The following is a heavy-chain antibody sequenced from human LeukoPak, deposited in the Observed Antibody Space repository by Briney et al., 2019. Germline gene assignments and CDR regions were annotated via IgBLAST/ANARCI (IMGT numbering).Heavy chain of an antibody. Sequence: PGGSLRLSCAGSGFTFSNYGMHWVRQAPGKGLEWVAFIRCDGSNKYYVDSMKGRFTISRDNSKSTLYLQMNSLSAEDTAVYYCAKERAQYTYGPYYFDYWGQGTLVTVSS. CDR2: IRCDGSNK. J-gene: IGHJ4*02. V-gene: IGHV3-30*02. CDR1: GFTFSNYG. D-gene: IGHD5-18*01. CDR3: AKERAQYTYGPYYFDY.